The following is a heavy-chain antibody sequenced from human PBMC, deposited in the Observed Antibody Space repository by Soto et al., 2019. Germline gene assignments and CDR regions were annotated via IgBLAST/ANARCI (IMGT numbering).Heavy chain of an antibody. J-gene: IGHJ2*01. CDR1: GFTFSSYA. CDR3: ARPLWRDDYNWGYFDL. V-gene: IGHV3-30-3*01. D-gene: IGHD4-4*01. Sequence: QVQLVESGGGVVQPGRSLRLSCAASGFTFSSYAMHWVRQAPGKGLEWVAVISYDGSNKYYADSVKGRFTISRDNSKNTLYLQMNRLIAEATAVYYCARPLWRDDYNWGYFDLWGRGTLVTVSS. CDR2: ISYDGSNK.